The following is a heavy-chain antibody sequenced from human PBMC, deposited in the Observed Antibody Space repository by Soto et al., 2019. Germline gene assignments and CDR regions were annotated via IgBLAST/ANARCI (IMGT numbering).Heavy chain of an antibody. Sequence: GGSLRLSCLASGFTFSSYAMHWVRQAPGKGLEYVSAINSDGTKTYYSDSVKGRFTISRDDSKNTVYLQMGSLRTEDMAVYYCARGYCSGTNCYNGMDVWGRGTTVTVSS. V-gene: IGHV3-64*02. CDR1: GFTFSSYA. CDR3: ARGYCSGTNCYNGMDV. CDR2: INSDGTKT. D-gene: IGHD2-2*02. J-gene: IGHJ6*02.